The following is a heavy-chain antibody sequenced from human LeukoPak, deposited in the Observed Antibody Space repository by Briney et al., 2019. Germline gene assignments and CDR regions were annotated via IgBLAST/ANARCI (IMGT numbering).Heavy chain of an antibody. D-gene: IGHD3-22*01. CDR1: GFTFGSYA. CDR3: AKDRSSMIVVVMT. J-gene: IGHJ5*02. V-gene: IGHV3-23*01. Sequence: GGSLRLSCAASGFTFGSYAMSWVRQAPGKGLEWVSAISGSGGNTFYADSVKGRFTISRDNSKNTPYLQMNSLRAEDTAIYYCAKDRSSMIVVVMTWGQGTLVTVSS. CDR2: ISGSGGNT.